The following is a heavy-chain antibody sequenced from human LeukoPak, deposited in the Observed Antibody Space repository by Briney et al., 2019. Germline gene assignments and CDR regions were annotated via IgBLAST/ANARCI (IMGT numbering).Heavy chain of an antibody. CDR3: ARGSIFGVVIPIPFDY. CDR1: GFTFSNYW. V-gene: IGHV3-74*01. J-gene: IGHJ4*02. D-gene: IGHD3-3*01. CDR2: ISNSGRST. Sequence: PGGSLRLSCAASGFTFSNYWMHWVRQVPGKGLVWVARISNSGRSTTYADSVKGRFTISRDNAKNSLYLQMNSLRAEDTAVYYCARGSIFGVVIPIPFDYWGQGTLVTVSS.